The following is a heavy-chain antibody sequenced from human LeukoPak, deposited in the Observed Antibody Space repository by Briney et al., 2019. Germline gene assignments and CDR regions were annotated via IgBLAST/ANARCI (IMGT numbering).Heavy chain of an antibody. D-gene: IGHD2-21*02. Sequence: ASVKVSCKASGYTFTGYYMHWVRQAHGQGLEWMGWINPNSGGTYYAQKFQGRVTMTRDTSISTAYMELSRLRSDDTAVYYCARGGGKVVTAIIDAFDIWGQGTMVTVSS. V-gene: IGHV1-2*02. CDR3: ARGGGKVVTAIIDAFDI. CDR2: INPNSGGT. J-gene: IGHJ3*02. CDR1: GYTFTGYY.